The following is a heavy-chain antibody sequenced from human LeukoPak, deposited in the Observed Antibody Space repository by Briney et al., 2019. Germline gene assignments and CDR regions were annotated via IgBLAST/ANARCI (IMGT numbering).Heavy chain of an antibody. CDR2: ISYDGSHK. J-gene: IGHJ5*02. CDR3: ARHRRITMVRGSPSWFDP. V-gene: IGHV3-30*03. Sequence: GGSLRLSCAASGFTFSSYEMNWVREAPGKGLEWVAVISYDGSHKYYADSVKGRFSISRDNSKNTLYLQMNSLRADDTAVYYCARHRRITMVRGSPSWFDPWGQGTLVTVFS. CDR1: GFTFSSYE. D-gene: IGHD3-10*01.